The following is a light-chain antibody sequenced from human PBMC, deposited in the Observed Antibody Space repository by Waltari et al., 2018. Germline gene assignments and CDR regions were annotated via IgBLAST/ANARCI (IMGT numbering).Light chain of an antibody. V-gene: IGKV1-8*01. J-gene: IGKJ4*01. CDR3: QQYYSTPKT. Sequence: AIRMTQSPSSFSASTGDRVTITCRASQGISSYLAWYQQKPGKAPKLLIYAASTLQSGVPSRCSGSGSGTDFTLTISCLQSEDFATYYCQQYYSTPKTFGGGTKVEIK. CDR2: AAS. CDR1: QGISSY.